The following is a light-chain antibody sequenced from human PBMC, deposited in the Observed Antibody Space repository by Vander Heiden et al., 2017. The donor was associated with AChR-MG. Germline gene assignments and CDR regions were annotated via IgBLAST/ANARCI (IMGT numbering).Light chain of an antibody. J-gene: IGKJ4*01. Sequence: DIQMTQSPSTLSASVGDRVTITCRASHNIYTWLAWHQHKPQKAPKLLIYKASSLESGVPSRFSGSGSGTEFTLTISSLQPDDFATYYCQQDNSYPLTFGGGTKVEIK. CDR3: QQDNSYPLT. CDR2: KAS. V-gene: IGKV1-5*03. CDR1: HNIYTW.